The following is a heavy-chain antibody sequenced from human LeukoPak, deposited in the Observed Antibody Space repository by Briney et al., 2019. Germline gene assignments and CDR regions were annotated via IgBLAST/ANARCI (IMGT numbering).Heavy chain of an antibody. J-gene: IGHJ5*02. CDR1: GFTFSSYA. CDR2: ISYDGSNK. Sequence: PGGSLRLSCAASGFTFSSYAMHWVRRAPGKGLEWVAVISYDGSNKYYADSVKGRFTISRDNSKNTLYLQMNSLRAEDTAVYYCARGPRVVRGVIINWFDPWGQGTLVTVSS. D-gene: IGHD3-10*01. CDR3: ARGPRVVRGVIINWFDP. V-gene: IGHV3-30-3*01.